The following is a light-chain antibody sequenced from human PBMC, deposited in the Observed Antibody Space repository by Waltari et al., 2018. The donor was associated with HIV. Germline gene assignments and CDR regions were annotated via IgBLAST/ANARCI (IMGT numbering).Light chain of an antibody. CDR1: QTIRSI. J-gene: IGKJ1*01. V-gene: IGKV1-39*01. CDR2: AAS. Sequence: DIQMTQSQPFLSASVGDRVTITCRASQTIRSIVNWYHQKQGKDAERLIYAASNLQIRVPARFSGSGSGTDVTLTINSLQPEDFAIYPCHQSYSKPPTFGQGTKVEIK. CDR3: HQSYSKPPT.